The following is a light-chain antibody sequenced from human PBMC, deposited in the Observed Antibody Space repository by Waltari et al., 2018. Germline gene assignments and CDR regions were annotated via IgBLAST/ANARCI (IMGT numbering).Light chain of an antibody. CDR2: LNSDGSN. CDR1: SEHSLYD. Sequence: QLVLTQSPSASASLGASVKIPCTLSSEHSLYDIAWHQQHRERGPRFLMRLNSDGSNTKGDGIPDRFSGSSSGAERYLIISSLQYEDEAGYYCQTWDPYIVVFGGGTKLTVL. V-gene: IGLV4-69*01. CDR3: QTWDPYIVV. J-gene: IGLJ2*01.